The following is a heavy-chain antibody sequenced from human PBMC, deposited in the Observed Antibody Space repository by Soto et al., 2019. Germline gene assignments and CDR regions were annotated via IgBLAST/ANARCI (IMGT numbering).Heavy chain of an antibody. D-gene: IGHD3-3*01. CDR2: ISSSSSYI. V-gene: IGHV3-21*01. Sequence: GGSLRLSCAASGFTFSSYSMNWVRQAPGKGLEWVSSISSSSSYIYYADSVKGRFTISRDNAKNSLYLQMNSLRAEDTAVYYCARLTRYYDFRSGQLNYYGTDVWGQGTTVTASS. CDR1: GFTFSSYS. CDR3: ARLTRYYDFRSGQLNYYGTDV. J-gene: IGHJ6*02.